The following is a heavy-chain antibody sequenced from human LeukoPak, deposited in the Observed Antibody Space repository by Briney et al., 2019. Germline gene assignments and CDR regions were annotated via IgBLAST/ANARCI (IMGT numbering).Heavy chain of an antibody. V-gene: IGHV1-69*04. CDR3: ARDEVYGERDFDY. J-gene: IGHJ4*02. CDR2: IIPILGIA. D-gene: IGHD4-17*01. Sequence: SVKVSCKASGGTFSSYAISWVRQAPGQGLEWMGRIIPILGIANYAQKFQGRVTMTTDTSTSTAYMELRSLNFDDTAVYYCARDEVYGERDFDYWGQGTLVTVSS. CDR1: GGTFSSYA.